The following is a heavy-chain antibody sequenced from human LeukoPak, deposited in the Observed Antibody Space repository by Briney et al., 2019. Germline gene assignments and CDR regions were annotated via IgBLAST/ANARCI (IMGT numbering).Heavy chain of an antibody. D-gene: IGHD2-21*01. Sequence: GGSLRLSCAASGFTFSSYAMSWVRQAPGKGLEWVSAISGSGGSTYYADSVKGRFTISRDNSKNTLYLQMNSLRAEDTAVYYCAKRRGISDTARYMDVWGKGTTVTVSS. CDR2: ISGSGGST. V-gene: IGHV3-23*01. CDR3: AKRRGISDTARYMDV. J-gene: IGHJ6*03. CDR1: GFTFSSYA.